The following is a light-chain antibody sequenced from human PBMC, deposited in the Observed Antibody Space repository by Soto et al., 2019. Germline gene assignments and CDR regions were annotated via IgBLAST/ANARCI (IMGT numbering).Light chain of an antibody. CDR3: QQYNSWPRT. CDR1: QSVSSY. V-gene: IGKV3-15*01. CDR2: GAS. J-gene: IGKJ1*01. Sequence: IVMTQSPATLSVSPGDRATLSXRASQSVSSYLAWYQQKAGQAPRLLIYGASTRATGIPARFSGSGSGTEFTLTISSLQSEDFAAYYCQQYNSWPRTFGQGTKVDNK.